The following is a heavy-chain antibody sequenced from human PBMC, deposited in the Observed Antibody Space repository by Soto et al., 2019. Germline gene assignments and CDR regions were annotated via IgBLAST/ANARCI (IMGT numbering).Heavy chain of an antibody. CDR1: GYTFTTYT. Sequence: QVQLVQSGAEVNKPGASVKVSCKASGYTFTTYTIHWVRQAPGQGLEWVGCINAGTGYTRYSQKFQGRVTITRDTSARPGFMDLSGLGSEDTAVYYCARDEPEAHDPLDFCGQGTLVTVSS. J-gene: IGHJ4*02. V-gene: IGHV1-3*01. CDR3: ARDEPEAHDPLDF. CDR2: INAGTGYT. D-gene: IGHD2-2*01.